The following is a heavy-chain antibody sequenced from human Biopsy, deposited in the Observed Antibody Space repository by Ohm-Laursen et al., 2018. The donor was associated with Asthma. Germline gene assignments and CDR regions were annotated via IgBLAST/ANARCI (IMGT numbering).Heavy chain of an antibody. J-gene: IGHJ6*02. CDR2: ISPLFGSS. CDR1: GGMFGNYA. V-gene: IGHV1-69*06. Sequence: GSSVKVSCKASGGMFGNYAISWVRQAPGLWLEWMGGISPLFGSSNYAQRFQGRVTITADIFTRTVYMEMSCLRFDDTAIYYCARPSYKRDILYNYYHMDVWGQGTTVIVSS. D-gene: IGHD1-1*01. CDR3: ARPSYKRDILYNYYHMDV.